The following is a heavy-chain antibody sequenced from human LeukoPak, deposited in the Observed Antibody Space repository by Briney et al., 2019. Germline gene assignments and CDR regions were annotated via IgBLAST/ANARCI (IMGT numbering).Heavy chain of an antibody. J-gene: IGHJ4*02. CDR2: IYYSGST. V-gene: IGHV4-61*01. D-gene: IGHD3-16*01. CDR1: GGSVSSGSYY. Sequence: SETLSLTCTVSGGSVSSGSYYWSWIRQPRGKGLEWIGYIYYSGSTNYNPSLKSRVTISVDTSKNQFSLKLSSVTAADTAVYYCARVTYDYGDYWGQGTLVTVSS. CDR3: ARVTYDYGDY.